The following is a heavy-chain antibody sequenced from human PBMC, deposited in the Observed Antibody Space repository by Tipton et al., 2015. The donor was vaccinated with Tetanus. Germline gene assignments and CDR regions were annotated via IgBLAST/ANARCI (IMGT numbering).Heavy chain of an antibody. CDR2: ISASGYT. CDR1: GFTFSSYA. J-gene: IGHJ5*02. Sequence: SLRLSCAASGFTFSSYAMNWVRQAPGKGLEWVSSISASGYTNYADSGEGRFTISRDNAKNTLYLQMNSLRADDTALYYCAKDPASRGWFDPWGQGTLVSVSS. V-gene: IGHV3-23*01. CDR3: AKDPASRGWFDP.